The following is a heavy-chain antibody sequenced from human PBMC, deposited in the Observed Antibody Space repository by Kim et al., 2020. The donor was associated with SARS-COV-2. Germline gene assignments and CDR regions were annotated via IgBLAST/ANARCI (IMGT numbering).Heavy chain of an antibody. CDR2: INPNSGGT. CDR1: GYTFTGYY. Sequence: ASVKVSCKASGYTFTGYYMHWVRQAPGQGLEWMGRINPNSGGTNYAQKFQGRVTMTRDTSISTAYMELSRLRSDDTAVYYCARVVGRMRTSDYWGQGTLVTVSS. D-gene: IGHD2-15*01. CDR3: ARVVGRMRTSDY. J-gene: IGHJ4*02. V-gene: IGHV1-2*06.